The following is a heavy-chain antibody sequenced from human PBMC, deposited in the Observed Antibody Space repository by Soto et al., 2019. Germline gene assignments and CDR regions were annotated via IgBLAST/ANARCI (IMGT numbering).Heavy chain of an antibody. CDR3: ARVEDYGDYFDY. CDR1: GASVRSGSYY. Sequence: SETLSVTCTVSGASVRSGSYYWSWVRQPPGRGLEWIGYIYDTGTTNYNPSLKSRVTMSVDTSKNQFSLKLNSLTAADTAVYYCARVEDYGDYFDYWGQGTLVTVSS. D-gene: IGHD4-17*01. CDR2: IYDTGTT. V-gene: IGHV4-61*01. J-gene: IGHJ4*02.